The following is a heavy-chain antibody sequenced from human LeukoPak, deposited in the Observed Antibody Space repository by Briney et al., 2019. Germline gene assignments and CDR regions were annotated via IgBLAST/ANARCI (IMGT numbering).Heavy chain of an antibody. CDR1: GGSISSGGYY. Sequence: PSETLSLTCTVSGGSISSGGYYWRWIRQHPGKGLEWIGYIYYSGSTYYNPSLKSRVTISVDTSKNQFSLKLSSVTAADTAVYYCARDKVSGLAVAGNNYYYGMDVWGQGTTVTVSS. CDR2: IYYSGST. D-gene: IGHD6-19*01. V-gene: IGHV4-31*03. CDR3: ARDKVSGLAVAGNNYYYGMDV. J-gene: IGHJ6*02.